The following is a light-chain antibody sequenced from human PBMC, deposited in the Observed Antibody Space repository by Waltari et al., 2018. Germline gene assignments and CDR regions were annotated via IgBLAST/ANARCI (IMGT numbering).Light chain of an antibody. CDR3: HSRDSSGNVL. V-gene: IGLV3-19*01. CDR2: GKN. Sequence: SSDLTQDPAVSVALGQTVRITCQGASLRTYYVSWFHQKPGQAPALVIYGKNNRPSGIPDRFSASSSGSTASLTIIGAQAEDEADYYCHSRDSSGNVLIGGGTKLTVV. J-gene: IGLJ2*01. CDR1: SLRTYY.